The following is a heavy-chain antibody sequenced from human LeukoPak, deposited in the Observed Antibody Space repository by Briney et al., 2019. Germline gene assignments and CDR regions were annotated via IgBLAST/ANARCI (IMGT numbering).Heavy chain of an antibody. D-gene: IGHD1-1*01. Sequence: ASETLSLTCAVSGGSISSGGYSWSWIRQPPGKGLEWIGYIYHSGSTYYNPSLKSRVTISVDRSKNQFSLKLSSVTAADTAVYYCARVGGTNYYYYGMDVWGQGTTVTVSS. CDR3: ARVGGTNYYYYGMDV. CDR2: IYHSGST. J-gene: IGHJ6*02. V-gene: IGHV4-30-2*01. CDR1: GGSISSGGYS.